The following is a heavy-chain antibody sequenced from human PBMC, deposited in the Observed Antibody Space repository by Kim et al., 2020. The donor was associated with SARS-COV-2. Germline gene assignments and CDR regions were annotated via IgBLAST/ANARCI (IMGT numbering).Heavy chain of an antibody. CDR3: ATEGGRKYYDSSAYYPPYLDY. CDR2: ISSSGTYT. V-gene: IGHV3-11*05. CDR1: GFIFSDYY. Sequence: GGSLRLSCAASGFIFSDYYMSWIRQAPGKGLEWVSYISSSGTYTNYADSVKGRFTISRDNAKNSLYLQMNSLRAEDTAVYYCATEGGRKYYDSSAYYPPYLDYCGQGTLVIVSS. D-gene: IGHD3-22*01. J-gene: IGHJ4*02.